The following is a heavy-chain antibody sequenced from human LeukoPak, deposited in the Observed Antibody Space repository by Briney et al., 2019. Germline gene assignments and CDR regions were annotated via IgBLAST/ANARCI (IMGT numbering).Heavy chain of an antibody. CDR2: IKEDGNEK. D-gene: IGHD3-16*01. CDR3: ARLGADYYYYYMDV. V-gene: IGHV3-7*01. J-gene: IGHJ6*03. CDR1: EFTFSRYW. Sequence: GGSLTLSCAASEFTFSRYWMSWVRQAPGKGLEWVANIKEDGNEKYCVDSVKGRFTISRDNARKSLYLQMNSLRAEDTAVYYCARLGADYYYYYMDVWGKGTTVTVSS.